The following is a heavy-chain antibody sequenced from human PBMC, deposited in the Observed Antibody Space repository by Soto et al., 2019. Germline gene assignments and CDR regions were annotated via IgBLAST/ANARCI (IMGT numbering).Heavy chain of an antibody. D-gene: IGHD6-13*01. CDR3: AKETRIAEGIDY. CDR2: ISGSGGST. V-gene: IGHV3-23*01. CDR1: GFTFSSYA. Sequence: LRLSCAASGFTFSSYAMSWVRQAPGKGLEWVSAISGSGGSTYYADSVKGRFTISRDNSKNTLYLQMSSLRAEDTAVYYCAKETRIAEGIDYWGQGTLVTVSS. J-gene: IGHJ4*02.